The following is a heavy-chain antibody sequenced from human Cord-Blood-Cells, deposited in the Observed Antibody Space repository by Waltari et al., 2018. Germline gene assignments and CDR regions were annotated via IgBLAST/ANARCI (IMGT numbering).Heavy chain of an antibody. CDR3: ARESVAAAGPFDY. J-gene: IGHJ4*02. D-gene: IGHD6-13*01. CDR1: GGSLSSSSYS. Sequence: QLQLQESGPGLVTPSETLSPTCPASGGSLSSSSYSGGWPRQPPGKGLEWIGSIYYSGSTYYNPSLKSRVTISVDTSKNQFSLKLSSVTAADTAVYYCARESVAAAGPFDYWGQGTLVTVSS. V-gene: IGHV4-39*07. CDR2: IYYSGST.